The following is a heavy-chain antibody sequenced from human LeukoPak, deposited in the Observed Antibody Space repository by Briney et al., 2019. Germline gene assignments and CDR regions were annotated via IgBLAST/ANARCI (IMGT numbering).Heavy chain of an antibody. CDR1: GFILSTYA. Sequence: GGSLRLSCAASGFILSTYAMSWVRQAPGKGLEWVSAISATGYTTYYADSVKGWFTISTDNSKSTVYLQMNSLRAEDTAVYYCARDHYNILTGYFSYWGQGTLVAVSS. CDR3: ARDHYNILTGYFSY. D-gene: IGHD3-9*01. V-gene: IGHV3-23*01. CDR2: ISATGYTT. J-gene: IGHJ4*02.